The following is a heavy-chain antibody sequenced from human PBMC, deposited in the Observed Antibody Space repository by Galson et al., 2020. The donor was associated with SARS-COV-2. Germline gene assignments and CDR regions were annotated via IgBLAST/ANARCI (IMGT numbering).Heavy chain of an antibody. V-gene: IGHV3-23*01. CDR3: AKCFVRGIGFMDV. CDR2: TSATT. D-gene: IGHD3-10*02. Sequence: GGSMRLSCVASGFTFSRYGMSWVRQAPGQGLDWVATTSATTNYADPVRRRFIIPRDDSKNTLYLQMNGLSADDTAVYYCAKCFVRGIGFMDVWGPGTTVTVSS. J-gene: IGHJ6*02. CDR1: GFTFSRYG.